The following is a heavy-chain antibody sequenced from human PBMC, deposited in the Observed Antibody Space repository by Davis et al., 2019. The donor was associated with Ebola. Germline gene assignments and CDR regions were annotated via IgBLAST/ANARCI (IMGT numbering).Heavy chain of an antibody. J-gene: IGHJ4*02. CDR2: INPSGGST. V-gene: IGHV1-46*01. D-gene: IGHD1-26*01. Sequence: ASVKVSCKASGYTFTSYYMHWVRQAPGQGLEWMGIINPSGGSTSYAQKFQGRVTITRDTSASTAYMELSSLRSEDTAVYYCARAFTLWELFLWGQGTLVTVSS. CDR3: ARAFTLWELFL. CDR1: GYTFTSYY.